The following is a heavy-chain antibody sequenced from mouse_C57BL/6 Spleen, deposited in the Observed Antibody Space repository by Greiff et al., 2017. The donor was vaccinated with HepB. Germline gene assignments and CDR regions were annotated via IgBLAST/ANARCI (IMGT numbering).Heavy chain of an antibody. V-gene: IGHV1-42*01. CDR3: AREEVYYAMDY. Sequence: EVKLQESGPELVKPGASVKISCKASGYSFTGYYMNWVKQSPEKSLEWIGEINPSTGGTTYNQKFKAKATLTVDKSSSTAYMQLKSLTSEDSAVYYCAREEVYYAMDYWGQGTSVTVSS. CDR2: INPSTGGT. J-gene: IGHJ4*01. CDR1: GYSFTGYY.